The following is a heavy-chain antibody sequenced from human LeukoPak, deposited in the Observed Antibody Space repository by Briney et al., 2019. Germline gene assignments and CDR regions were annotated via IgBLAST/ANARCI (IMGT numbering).Heavy chain of an antibody. V-gene: IGHV3-30*02. D-gene: IGHD4/OR15-4a*01. CDR3: AKEVSSGLWYLDY. Sequence: PGGSLRLSCAASGFTFSSYGMHWVRQAPGKGLEWVAFIRSDGSNEYYADPVKGRFTISRDNSKNTLYLQMNSLRPEDTAVYYCAKEVSSGLWYLDYWGQGTLVTVSS. CDR1: GFTFSSYG. J-gene: IGHJ4*02. CDR2: IRSDGSNE.